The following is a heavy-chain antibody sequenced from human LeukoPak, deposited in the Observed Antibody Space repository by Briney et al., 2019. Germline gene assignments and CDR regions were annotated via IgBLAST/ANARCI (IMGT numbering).Heavy chain of an antibody. V-gene: IGHV4-4*02. CDR2: IYHSGST. CDR1: GGSISSSNW. J-gene: IGHJ4*02. Sequence: SGTLSLTCAVSGGSISSSNWWSWVRQPPGKGLEWIGEIYHSGSTNYNPSLKSRVTISVDTSKNQFSLKLSSVTAADTAVYYCARGVSGAAAEDGHYFDYWGQGTLVTVSS. D-gene: IGHD6-13*01. CDR3: ARGVSGAAAEDGHYFDY.